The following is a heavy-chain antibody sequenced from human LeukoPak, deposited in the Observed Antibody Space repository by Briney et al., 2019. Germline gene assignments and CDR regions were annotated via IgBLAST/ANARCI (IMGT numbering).Heavy chain of an antibody. CDR2: LSGSGVRT. CDR1: GFTFDDYA. D-gene: IGHD6-19*01. Sequence: GGSLRLSCAASGFTFDDYAMHWVRQAPGKGLEWVSGLSGSGVRTDYADSVKGRFTVSRDISKDTLYLQMNDLRAEDTAVYYCAKAEGYSTGWFSYWGQGTLVTVSS. J-gene: IGHJ4*02. CDR3: AKAEGYSTGWFSY. V-gene: IGHV3-23*01.